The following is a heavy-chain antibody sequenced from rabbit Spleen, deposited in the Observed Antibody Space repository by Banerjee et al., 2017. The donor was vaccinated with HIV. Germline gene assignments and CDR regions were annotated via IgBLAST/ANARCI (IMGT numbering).Heavy chain of an antibody. CDR1: GFSFSDRDV. CDR3: ARDGAGGSYFAL. V-gene: IGHV1S47*01. CDR2: IDPIFGIT. J-gene: IGHJ4*01. D-gene: IGHD8-1*01. Sequence: QEQLVESGGGLVQPGGSLALTCKGSGFSFSDRDVMCWVRQAPGKGLEWIGYIDPIFGITYYANWVNGRFSISRENAQNTVFLQMTSLTAADTATYFCARDGAGGSYFALWGQGTLVTVS.